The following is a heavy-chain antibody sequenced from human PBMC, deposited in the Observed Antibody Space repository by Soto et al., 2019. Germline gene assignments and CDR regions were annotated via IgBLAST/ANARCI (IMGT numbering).Heavy chain of an antibody. J-gene: IGHJ5*02. CDR2: IYWDDDK. Sequence: QITLKESGPTQVKPTQTLTLTCIFSGFSLSTSGVGVGWIRQPPGKALEWRAVIYWDDDKRYSPSLRSRLTITRDTSKNHLVLTMTNMAPVDTATSYCAHPGLQWSPPWCDPWGQGTLVTVSS. V-gene: IGHV2-5*02. D-gene: IGHD2-21*01. CDR3: AHPGLQWSPPWCDP. CDR1: GFSLSTSGVG.